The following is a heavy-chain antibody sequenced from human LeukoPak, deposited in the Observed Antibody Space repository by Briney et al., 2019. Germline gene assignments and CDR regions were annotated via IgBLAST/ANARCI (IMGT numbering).Heavy chain of an antibody. CDR2: IIPILGIA. D-gene: IGHD3-22*01. CDR3: ARADSSGSHFDY. Sequence: GASVKVSCKASGGTFSSYTISWVRQAPGQGLEWMGRIIPILGIANYAQKFHGRVTITTDESTSTAYMELSSLRSEDTAVYYCARADSSGSHFDYWGQGTLVTVSS. CDR1: GGTFSSYT. V-gene: IGHV1-69*02. J-gene: IGHJ4*02.